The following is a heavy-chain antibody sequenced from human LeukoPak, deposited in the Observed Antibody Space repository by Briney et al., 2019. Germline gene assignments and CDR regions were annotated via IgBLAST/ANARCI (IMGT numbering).Heavy chain of an antibody. CDR2: IYYSGST. Sequence: SETLSLTCTVSGGSISSYYWSWIRQPPGKGLEWIGYIYYSGSTSYNPSLKSPVTISVDTSNNQFSLKLSSVTAADTAVYYCARHDSGGATSFDYWGQGTLVTVSS. CDR1: GGSISSYY. J-gene: IGHJ4*02. V-gene: IGHV4-59*08. CDR3: ARHDSGGATSFDY. D-gene: IGHD2-15*01.